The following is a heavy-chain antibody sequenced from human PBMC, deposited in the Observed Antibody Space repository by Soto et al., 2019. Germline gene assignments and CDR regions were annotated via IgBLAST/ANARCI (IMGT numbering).Heavy chain of an antibody. CDR1: GYSISSGNW. D-gene: IGHD1-26*01. Sequence: SETLSLTCAVSGYSISSGNWWGGIRQPPGKGLEWIGYIYYSGTTYYNPSLKSRVTMSVDTSKNQFSLKLTSVTAVDTAVYYCARREIQGPIDYWGQGTLVTVS. J-gene: IGHJ4*02. V-gene: IGHV4-28*01. CDR2: IYYSGTT. CDR3: ARREIQGPIDY.